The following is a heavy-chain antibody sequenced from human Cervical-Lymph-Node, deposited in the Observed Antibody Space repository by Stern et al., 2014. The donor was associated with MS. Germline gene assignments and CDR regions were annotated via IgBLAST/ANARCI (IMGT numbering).Heavy chain of an antibody. CDR1: GFSLTTNGVS. CDR3: AHRDDWQLDFAY. D-gene: IGHD6-6*01. CDR2: IYWDDAT. J-gene: IGHJ4*02. V-gene: IGHV2-5*02. Sequence: QVTLRESGPTLVIPTQTLTLTCTFSGFSLTTNGVSVGWIRQSPGKALVCLALIYWDDATRYSPSLKSRLSITKDTSKNQVLLTMTNVEPVDTATYYCAHRDDWQLDFAYWGQGIPVTVSS.